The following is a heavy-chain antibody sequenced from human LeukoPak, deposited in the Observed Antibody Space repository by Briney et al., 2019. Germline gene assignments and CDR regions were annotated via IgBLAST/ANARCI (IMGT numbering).Heavy chain of an antibody. CDR1: GFTFSSYA. D-gene: IGHD3-22*01. V-gene: IGHV3-23*01. J-gene: IGHJ4*02. CDR3: AKPYDSSGYYFFPIDY. Sequence: GGSLRLSCAASGFTFSSYAMSWVRRAPGKGLEWVSAISGSGGSTYYADSVKGRFTISRDNSKNTLYLQMNSLRAEDTAVYYCAKPYDSSGYYFFPIDYWGQGTLVTVS. CDR2: ISGSGGST.